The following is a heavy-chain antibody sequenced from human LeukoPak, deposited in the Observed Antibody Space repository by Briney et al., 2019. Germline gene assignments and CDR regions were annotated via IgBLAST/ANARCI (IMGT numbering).Heavy chain of an antibody. CDR1: GYSFTSYW. CDR3: ARLRKWELLRTYYYYYGMDV. J-gene: IGHJ6*02. Sequence: GESLKISCKGSGYSFTSYWISWVRQMPGKGLEWMGIIYPGDSDTRYSPSFQGQVTISADKSISTAYLQWSSLKASDTAMYYCARLRKWELLRTYYYYYGMDVWGQGTTVTVSS. V-gene: IGHV5-51*01. CDR2: IYPGDSDT. D-gene: IGHD1-26*01.